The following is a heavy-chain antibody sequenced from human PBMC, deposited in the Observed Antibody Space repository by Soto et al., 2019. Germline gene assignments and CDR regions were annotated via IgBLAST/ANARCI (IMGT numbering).Heavy chain of an antibody. CDR2: ISGSGGST. D-gene: IGHD4-17*01. CDR1: GFTFSSYA. J-gene: IGHJ4*02. V-gene: IGHV3-23*01. CDR3: AKVIGLYGDYSYIQPFDY. Sequence: EVQLLESGGGLVQPGGSLRLSCAASGFTFSSYAMSWVRQAPGKGLEWVSAISGSGGSTYYADSVKGWFTISRDNSKNTLYLKMNSLRAEDTAVYYCAKVIGLYGDYSYIQPFDYWGQGTLVTVSS.